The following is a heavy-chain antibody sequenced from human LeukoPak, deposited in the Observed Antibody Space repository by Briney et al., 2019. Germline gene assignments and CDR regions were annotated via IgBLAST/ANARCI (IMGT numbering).Heavy chain of an antibody. D-gene: IGHD5-24*01. Sequence: SETLSLTCTVSGGSISSYYWSWIRQPPGKGLEWIGYIYYSGSTNYNPSLKSRVTISVDTSKNQFSLKLSSVTAADTAVYYCARGSPRWLHYYYYYMDVWGKGTTVTISS. CDR3: ARGSPRWLHYYYYYMDV. CDR1: GGSISSYY. CDR2: IYYSGST. J-gene: IGHJ6*03. V-gene: IGHV4-59*01.